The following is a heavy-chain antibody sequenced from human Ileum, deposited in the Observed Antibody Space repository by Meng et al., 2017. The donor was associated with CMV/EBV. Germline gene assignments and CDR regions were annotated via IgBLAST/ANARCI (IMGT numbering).Heavy chain of an antibody. V-gene: IGHV3-53*04. CDR1: GFTFSTNY. CDR3: GRDPDCATGNCYYSDDH. CDR2: IYPGDST. Sequence: GESLKISCAAPGFTFSTNYMSWVRQAPGKGLEWVSVIYPGDSTYYADSVKGRFTISRNTPENTVYLQMNSLRVENTAVYYGGRDPDCATGNCYYSDDHWGQGTLVTVSS. D-gene: IGHD2-21*01. J-gene: IGHJ4*02.